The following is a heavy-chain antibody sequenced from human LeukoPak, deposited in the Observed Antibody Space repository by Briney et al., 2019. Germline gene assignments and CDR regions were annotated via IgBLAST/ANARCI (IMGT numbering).Heavy chain of an antibody. V-gene: IGHV4-39*07. CDR3: AREAKYYYDRYAFDI. CDR1: GGSISSSSYY. D-gene: IGHD3-22*01. J-gene: IGHJ3*02. CDR2: IYYSGST. Sequence: SETLSLTCTVSGGSISSSSYYWGWIRQPPGRGLEWIGSIYYSGSTYYNPSLKSRVTISVDTSKNQFSLKLSSVTAADTAVYYCAREAKYYYDRYAFDIWGQGTMVTVSS.